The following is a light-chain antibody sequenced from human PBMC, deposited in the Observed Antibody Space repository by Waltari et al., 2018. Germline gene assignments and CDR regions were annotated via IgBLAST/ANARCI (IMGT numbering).Light chain of an antibody. CDR3: AAWDDSLSGVA. J-gene: IGLJ2*01. CDR2: KND. V-gene: IGLV1-47*01. Sequence: QSVLTQPPSASETPGQRVDVPCSGSRPNIGNNYVYWYQQVPGAAPKLLIHKNDQRPSGVPDRFSGSKSGTSASLAISGLRSEDEANYYCAAWDDSLSGVAFGGGTKVTVL. CDR1: RPNIGNNY.